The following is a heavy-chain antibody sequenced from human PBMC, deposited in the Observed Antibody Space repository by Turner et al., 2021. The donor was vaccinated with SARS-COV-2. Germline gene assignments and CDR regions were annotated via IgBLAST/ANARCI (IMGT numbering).Heavy chain of an antibody. V-gene: IGHV3-9*01. J-gene: IGHJ4*02. CDR3: AGGRGWTSDY. D-gene: IGHD6-19*01. CDR1: GFTFDDYA. Sequence: EVQLVESGGGLVQPGRSLRLSCAASGFTFDDYAMHWVRQAPGKGLEWVSGISWNSGSIGYADSVKGRFTISRDNAKNSLYLQMNSMRAEDTAIYYCAGGRGWTSDYWGQGTLVTVSS. CDR2: ISWNSGSI.